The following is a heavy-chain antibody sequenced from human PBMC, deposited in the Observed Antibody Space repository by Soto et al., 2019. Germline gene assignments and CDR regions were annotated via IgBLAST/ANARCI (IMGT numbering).Heavy chain of an antibody. V-gene: IGHV4-4*07. Sequence: PSETLSLTCSVSAGSISGHYWSWIRLPAGRRLQWVGRIYSSGTTNYNPSLKSRVRMSVDTSRNRFSLKLDSMTAADTAVYYCARNFDIAATGTAFDSWGRGALVTVSS. CDR3: ARNFDIAATGTAFDS. D-gene: IGHD6-13*01. J-gene: IGHJ4*02. CDR2: IYSSGTT. CDR1: AGSISGHY.